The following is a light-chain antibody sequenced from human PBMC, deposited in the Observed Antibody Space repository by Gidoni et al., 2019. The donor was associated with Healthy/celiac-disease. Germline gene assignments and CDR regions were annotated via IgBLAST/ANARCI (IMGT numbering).Light chain of an antibody. J-gene: IGLJ2*01. CDR2: GNS. CDR1: SSNIGAGYD. V-gene: IGLV1-40*01. CDR3: QSYDSSLSGHVV. Sequence: QSVLTQPPSVSGAPGQRVTISCTGSSSNIGAGYDVHWYQQLPGTAPKLLIYGNSKRPSGLPDRFSGSKSGTSASLAITGLQAEDEADYYCQSYDSSLSGHVVFGGGTKLTVL.